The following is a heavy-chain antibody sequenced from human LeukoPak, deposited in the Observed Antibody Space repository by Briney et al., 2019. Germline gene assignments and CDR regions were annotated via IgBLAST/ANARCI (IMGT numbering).Heavy chain of an antibody. Sequence: GASVKVSCKASGYTFTGYYMHWVRQAPGQGLEWMGWINPNSGGANYAQKFQGRVTMTRDTSISTAYMELSRLRSDDTAVYYCARGYYYGSGSPRKYYYDSSGYYAYWGQGTLVTVSS. CDR3: ARGYYYGSGSPRKYYYDSSGYYAY. CDR2: INPNSGGA. D-gene: IGHD3-22*01. V-gene: IGHV1-2*02. CDR1: GYTFTGYY. J-gene: IGHJ4*02.